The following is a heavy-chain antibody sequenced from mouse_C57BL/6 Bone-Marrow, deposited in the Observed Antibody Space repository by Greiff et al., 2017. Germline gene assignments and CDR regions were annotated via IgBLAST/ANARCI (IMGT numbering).Heavy chain of an antibody. CDR1: GYTFTSYW. J-gene: IGHJ3*01. V-gene: IGHV1-59*01. CDR2: IDPSDSYT. D-gene: IGHD2-4*01. Sequence: QVQLQQPGAELVRPGTSVKLSCKASGYTFTSYWMHWVKQRPGQGLEWIGVIDPSDSYTNYNQKFKGKATLTVDTSSSTAYMQLSSLTSEDSAVYYCARAPYYDYDGFAYWGQGTLVTVSA. CDR3: ARAPYYDYDGFAY.